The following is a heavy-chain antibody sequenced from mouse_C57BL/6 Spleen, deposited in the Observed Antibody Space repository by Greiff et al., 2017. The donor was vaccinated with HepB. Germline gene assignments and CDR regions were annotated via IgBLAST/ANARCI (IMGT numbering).Heavy chain of an antibody. D-gene: IGHD1-1*01. V-gene: IGHV14-2*01. J-gene: IGHJ2*01. CDR3: ARGITTVVAHYFDY. CDR1: GFNIKDYY. CDR2: IDPEDGET. Sequence: DVQLVESGAELVKPGASVKLSCTASGFNIKDYYMHWVKQRTEQGLEWIGRIDPEDGETKYAPKFQGKATITADTSSNTAYLQLSSLTSEDTAVYYCARGITTVVAHYFDYWGQGTTLTVSS.